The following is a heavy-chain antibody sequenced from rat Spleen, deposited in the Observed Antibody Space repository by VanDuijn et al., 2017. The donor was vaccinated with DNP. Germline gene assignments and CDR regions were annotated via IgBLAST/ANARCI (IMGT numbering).Heavy chain of an antibody. CDR3: ARRGDGYKYFDK. D-gene: IGHD4-1*01. V-gene: IGHV5S13*01. CDR2: ISVGGGNT. J-gene: IGHJ2*01. CDR1: GFTFGDYD. Sequence: EVQLVESGGGLVQPGRSLKLSCAASGFTFGDYDMGWVRQAPTKGLEWVASISVGGGNTYYRDSVKGRFTISRDNAENAQYLQMDSLRSEDTATYYCARRGDGYKYFDKWGQGVMVTVSS.